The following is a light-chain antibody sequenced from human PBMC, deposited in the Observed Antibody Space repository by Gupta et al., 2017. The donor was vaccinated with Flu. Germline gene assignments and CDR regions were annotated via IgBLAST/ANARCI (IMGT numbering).Light chain of an antibody. J-gene: IGKJ3*01. V-gene: IGKV2-30*01. CDR2: EIS. CDR3: MQGTHWPFT. Sequence: VTLGQPASISCKSSQSLVYSTGNIYLNWFHQRPGQSPRRLIYEISKRDSGVPDRFSGSGSGTDFTLQISRVEAEDVGIYYCMQGTHWPFTFGPGTRVEI. CDR1: QSLVYSTGNIY.